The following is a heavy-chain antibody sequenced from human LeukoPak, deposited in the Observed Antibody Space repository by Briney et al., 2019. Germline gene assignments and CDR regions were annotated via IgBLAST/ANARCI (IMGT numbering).Heavy chain of an antibody. CDR3: ATLALYSYGYFDY. V-gene: IGHV3-30*03. J-gene: IGHJ4*02. D-gene: IGHD5-18*01. CDR2: ISYDGSNK. CDR1: GFTFSSYG. Sequence: PGGSLRLSCAASGFTFSSYGMHWVRQAPGKGLEWVAVISYDGSNKYYADSVKGRFTISRDNSKNTLYLQMNSLRAEDTAVYYCATLALYSYGYFDYWGQGTLVTVSS.